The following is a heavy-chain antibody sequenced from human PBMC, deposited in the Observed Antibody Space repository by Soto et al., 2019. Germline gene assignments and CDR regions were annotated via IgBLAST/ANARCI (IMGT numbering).Heavy chain of an antibody. Sequence: SETLSLTCTVSGGSISSYYWSWILQPPWKGLEWIGYIYYSGSTNYNPSLKSRVTISVDTSKNQFSLKLSSVTAADTAVYYCARHIDCSSTSCYYDYYYYMDVWGKGTTVTVSS. V-gene: IGHV4-59*08. D-gene: IGHD2-2*01. J-gene: IGHJ6*03. CDR3: ARHIDCSSTSCYYDYYYYMDV. CDR2: IYYSGST. CDR1: GGSISSYY.